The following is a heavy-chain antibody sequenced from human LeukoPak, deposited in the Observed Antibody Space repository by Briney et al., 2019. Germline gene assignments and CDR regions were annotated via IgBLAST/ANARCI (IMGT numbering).Heavy chain of an antibody. CDR2: IYYSGST. J-gene: IGHJ4*02. Sequence: PSQTLSLTCTVSGGSISSGGYYWSWIRQHPGKGLEWIGYIYYSGSTYYNPSLKSRVTISVDTSKNQFSLKLCSVTAADTAVYYCARDSRYRRYDSSGYYAAAYFDYWGQGTLVTVSS. V-gene: IGHV4-31*03. CDR3: ARDSRYRRYDSSGYYAAAYFDY. CDR1: GGSISSGGYY. D-gene: IGHD3-22*01.